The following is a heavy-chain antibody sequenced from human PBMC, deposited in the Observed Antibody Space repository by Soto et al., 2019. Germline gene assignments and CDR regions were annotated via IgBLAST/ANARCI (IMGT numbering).Heavy chain of an antibody. Sequence: QLQLVESGGGVVQPGTSLRLSCAASGFMFKSYVMHWVRQAPGKGLEWVALTSYDGSNNYYGDSVKGRFTVSRDNSKNTLHLQMDSLRTEDTALYYCARWGTTGGFDLWGQGTLVSVSS. J-gene: IGHJ5*02. CDR3: ARWGTTGGFDL. CDR2: TSYDGSNN. CDR1: GFMFKSYV. V-gene: IGHV3-30*19. D-gene: IGHD3-16*01.